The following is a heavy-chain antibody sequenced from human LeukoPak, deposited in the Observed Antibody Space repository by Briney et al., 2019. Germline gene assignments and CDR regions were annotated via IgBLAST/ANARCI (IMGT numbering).Heavy chain of an antibody. Sequence: SETLSLTCTVSGGSISSSSYYWGWLRQPPGKGLEWIGSIYYSGSTYYNPSLKSRVTISVDTSKNQFSLKLSSVTAADTAVYYCARLVGPERLRGHHDAFDIWGQGTMVTVSS. D-gene: IGHD1-26*01. CDR3: ARLVGPERLRGHHDAFDI. J-gene: IGHJ3*02. CDR2: IYYSGST. V-gene: IGHV4-39*01. CDR1: GGSISSSSYY.